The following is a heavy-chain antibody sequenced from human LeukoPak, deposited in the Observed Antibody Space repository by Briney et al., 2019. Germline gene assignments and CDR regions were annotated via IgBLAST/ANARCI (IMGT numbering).Heavy chain of an antibody. Sequence: GGSLRLSCAASGFTFSSYAMHWVRQAPGKGLEWVANIKQDGSEKYYVDSVKGRFTISRDNAKNSLYLQMNSLKTEDTAVYYCTRGALYYDNSGYYYWGQGTLVTVSS. J-gene: IGHJ4*02. D-gene: IGHD3-22*01. CDR3: TRGALYYDNSGYYY. V-gene: IGHV3-7*03. CDR2: IKQDGSEK. CDR1: GFTFSSYA.